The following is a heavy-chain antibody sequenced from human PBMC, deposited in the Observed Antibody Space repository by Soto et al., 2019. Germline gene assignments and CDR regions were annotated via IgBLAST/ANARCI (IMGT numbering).Heavy chain of an antibody. J-gene: IGHJ6*02. CDR3: ATRAGGRDGYNPYYYYYGMDV. Sequence: GESLKISCKGSGYSFTSYWIGWVRQMPGKGLEWMGIIYPGDSDTRYSPSFKGQVTISADKSISTAYLQWSSLKASDTAMYYSATRAGGRDGYNPYYYYYGMDVWGQGTTVTVSS. V-gene: IGHV5-51*01. CDR2: IYPGDSDT. CDR1: GYSFTSYW. D-gene: IGHD5-12*01.